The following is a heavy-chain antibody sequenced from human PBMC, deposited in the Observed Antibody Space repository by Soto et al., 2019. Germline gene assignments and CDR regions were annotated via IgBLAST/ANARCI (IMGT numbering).Heavy chain of an antibody. CDR1: GGTFSSYA. J-gene: IGHJ6*02. Sequence: VASVKFSCKASGGTFSSYAISWVRQAPGQALEWMGGIIPIFGTANYAKKIQGRVTITVDETTRTATMQLSSPRSQATAVHYCARDPYYSCSWYGWVPLPYGMDVWGQGNTVTASS. D-gene: IGHD6-13*01. V-gene: IGHV1-69*13. CDR3: ARDPYYSCSWYGWVPLPYGMDV. CDR2: IIPIFGTA.